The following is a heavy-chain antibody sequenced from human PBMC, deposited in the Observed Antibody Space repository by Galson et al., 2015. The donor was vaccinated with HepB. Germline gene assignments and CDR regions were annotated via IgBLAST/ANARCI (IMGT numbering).Heavy chain of an antibody. V-gene: IGHV3-48*04. CDR3: AKKGPHLRFLEWLSRGGFYHMDV. D-gene: IGHD3-3*01. CDR2: IDVSSTVT. J-gene: IGHJ6*02. CDR1: GFTFSSYN. Sequence: SLRLSCAASGFTFSSYNMNWVRQAPGKGLEWVSYIDVSSTVTYYADSVKGRFTISRDNAENSLYLQMNSLRAEDSAVYFCAKKGPHLRFLEWLSRGGFYHMDVWGQGTTVTVSS.